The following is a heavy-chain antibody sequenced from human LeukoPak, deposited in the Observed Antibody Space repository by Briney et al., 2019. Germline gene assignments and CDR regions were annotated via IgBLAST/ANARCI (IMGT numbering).Heavy chain of an antibody. D-gene: IGHD5-12*01. CDR1: GYTFTGYY. CDR2: INPNSGGT. CDR3: ARAGWLQLNWFDP. Sequence: ASVKVSCKASGYTFTGYYMHWVRQAPGQGLEWMGWINPNSGGTNYAQKFQGRVTMTRDTSISTAYMELSRLRSGDTAVYYCARAGWLQLNWFDPWGQGTLVTVSS. J-gene: IGHJ5*02. V-gene: IGHV1-2*02.